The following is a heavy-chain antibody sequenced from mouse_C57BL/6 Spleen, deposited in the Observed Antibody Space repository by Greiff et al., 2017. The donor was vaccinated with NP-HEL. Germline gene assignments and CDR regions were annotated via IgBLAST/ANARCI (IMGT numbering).Heavy chain of an antibody. Sequence: EVHLVESGGGLVKPGGSLKLSCAASGFTFSSYAMSWVRQTPEKRLEWVATISDGGSYTYYPDNVKGRFTISRDNAKNNLYLQMSHLKSEDTAMYYCARGSKGLYYAMDYWGQGTSVTVSS. CDR1: GFTFSSYA. J-gene: IGHJ4*01. V-gene: IGHV5-4*01. D-gene: IGHD3-3*01. CDR2: ISDGGSYT. CDR3: ARGSKGLYYAMDY.